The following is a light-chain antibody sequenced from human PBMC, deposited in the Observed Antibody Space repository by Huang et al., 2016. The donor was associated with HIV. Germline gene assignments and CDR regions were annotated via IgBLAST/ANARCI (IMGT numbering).Light chain of an antibody. CDR1: QSISSK. Sequence: ERVMTQSPVTLSVSPGERATFSCRASQSISSKLAWYQPKPGQAPRLLIDGASTRATGSPARFSGSGSGTDFTLTISSLQSEDFAVYYCQQYNNWPFTFGPGTRVDIK. J-gene: IGKJ3*01. V-gene: IGKV3-15*01. CDR2: GAS. CDR3: QQYNNWPFT.